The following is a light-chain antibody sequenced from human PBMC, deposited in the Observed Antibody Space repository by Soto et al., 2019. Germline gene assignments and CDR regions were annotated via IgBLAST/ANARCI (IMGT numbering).Light chain of an antibody. J-gene: IGLJ1*01. CDR2: DVS. CDR3: CSPAGSVTSPQDV. V-gene: IGLV2-11*01. CDR1: RSDVRGYNY. Sequence: QSALTQPRSVSGSPGQSVTISCTGTRSDVRGYNYVSWYQHYPGKAPKFIIYDVSKRPSGVPDRFSGSKSGDTAYLTISGLQAEDEADYYCCSPAGSVTSPQDVFGTGTKLTVL.